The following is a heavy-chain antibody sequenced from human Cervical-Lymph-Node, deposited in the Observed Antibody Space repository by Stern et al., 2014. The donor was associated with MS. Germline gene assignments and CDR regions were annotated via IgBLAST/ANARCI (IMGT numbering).Heavy chain of an antibody. CDR2: IVPVFHSS. D-gene: IGHD3-10*01. J-gene: IGHJ4*02. V-gene: IGHV1-69*06. CDR1: GDTYA. CDR3: ATLGGLKYGYFEY. Sequence: VHLVESGAEVRKPGSSVKVSCKASGDTYAINWVRQAPRQGLEWVGGIVPVFHSSNYAPKFQGRVTITADTSTNTVYMELNSLKSQDTAIFYCATLGGLKYGYFEYWGQGTLVTVSS.